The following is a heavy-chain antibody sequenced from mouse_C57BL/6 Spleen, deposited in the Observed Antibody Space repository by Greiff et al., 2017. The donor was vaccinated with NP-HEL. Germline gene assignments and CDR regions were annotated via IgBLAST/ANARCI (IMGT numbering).Heavy chain of an antibody. D-gene: IGHD3-1*01. CDR3: ARSGD. V-gene: IGHV1-50*01. CDR1: GYTFTSYW. Sequence: QVQLKQPGAELVKPGASVKLSCKASGYTFTSYWMQWVKQRPGQGLEWIGEIDPSDSYTNYNQKFKGKATLTVDTSSSTAYMQLSSLTSEDSAVYYCARSGDWGQGTTLTVSS. J-gene: IGHJ2*01. CDR2: IDPSDSYT.